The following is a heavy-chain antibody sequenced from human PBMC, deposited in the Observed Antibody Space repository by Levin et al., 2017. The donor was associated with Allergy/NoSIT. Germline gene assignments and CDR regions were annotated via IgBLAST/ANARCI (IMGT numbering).Heavy chain of an antibody. CDR3: ARQLGNFWSGYNYFDY. V-gene: IGHV3-48*03. D-gene: IGHD3-3*01. Sequence: GGSLRLSCAASGFTFSSYEMNWVRQAPGKGLEWVSYISSSGSTIYYADSVKGRFTISRDNAKNSPYLQMNSLRAEDTAVYYCARQLGNFWSGYNYFDYWGQGTLVTVSS. CDR2: ISSSGSTI. CDR1: GFTFSSYE. J-gene: IGHJ4*02.